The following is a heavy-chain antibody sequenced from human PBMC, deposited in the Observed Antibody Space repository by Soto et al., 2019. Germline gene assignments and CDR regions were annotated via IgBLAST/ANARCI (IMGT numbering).Heavy chain of an antibody. Sequence: QLQLRESGPGLVQPSGTLSLTCDVSGDSLTNNHWRSWVRQAPGKGLEWIGEIWHTGRPNYNPSLKGRVAISIDKSKTQFSLKLSSVTAADTAVYYCVRDSRTGCSSINCYMHWGQGTLVTVSS. D-gene: IGHD2-2*02. CDR1: GDSLTNNHW. CDR2: IWHTGRP. V-gene: IGHV4-4*02. CDR3: VRDSRTGCSSINCYMH. J-gene: IGHJ4*02.